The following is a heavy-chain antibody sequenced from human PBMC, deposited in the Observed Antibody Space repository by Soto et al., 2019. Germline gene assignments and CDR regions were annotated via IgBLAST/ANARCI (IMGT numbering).Heavy chain of an antibody. CDR3: ARDNGGDYVSYWFDP. D-gene: IGHD2-21*02. J-gene: IGHJ5*02. CDR1: GFTVSSNY. V-gene: IGHV3-53*01. CDR2: IYSGGST. Sequence: HPGGSLRLSCAASGFTVSSNYMSWVRQAPGKGLEWVSVIYSGGSTYYADSVKGRFTISRDNSKNTLYLQMNSLRAEDTAVYYCARDNGGDYVSYWFDPWGQGTLVTVSS.